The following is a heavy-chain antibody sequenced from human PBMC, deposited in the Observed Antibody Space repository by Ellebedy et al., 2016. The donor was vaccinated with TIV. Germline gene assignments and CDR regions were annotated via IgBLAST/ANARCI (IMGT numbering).Heavy chain of an antibody. CDR3: TNSGNSFTESSWFGP. Sequence: WVRQRPGQGLEWIGSVRHTGTTWFSRSLKSRLTMSADTSSNTFSLRLSSVTATDTAIYYCTNSGNSFTESSWFGPWGQGIPVTVSS. D-gene: IGHD2/OR15-2a*01. CDR2: VRHTGTT. V-gene: IGHV4-39*02. J-gene: IGHJ5*02.